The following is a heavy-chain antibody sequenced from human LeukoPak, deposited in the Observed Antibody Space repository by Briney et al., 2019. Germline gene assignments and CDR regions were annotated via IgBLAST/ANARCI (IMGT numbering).Heavy chain of an antibody. Sequence: RPSETLSLTCTVSGGSISSYYWSWIRQPPGKGLEWIGYIYYSGSTNYNPSLKSRVTISVDTSKNQFSLKLSSVTAAGTAVYYCARVKGYYGKIDYWGQGTLVTVSS. CDR3: ARVKGYYGKIDY. D-gene: IGHD3-3*01. J-gene: IGHJ4*02. CDR2: IYYSGST. V-gene: IGHV4-59*01. CDR1: GGSISSYY.